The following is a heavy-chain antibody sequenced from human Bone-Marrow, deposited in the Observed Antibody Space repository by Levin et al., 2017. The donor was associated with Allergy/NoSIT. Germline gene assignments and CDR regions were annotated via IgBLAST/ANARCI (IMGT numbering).Heavy chain of an antibody. Sequence: PSETLSLTCAVYGGSFSGYYWSWIRQPPGKGLEWIGEINHSGSTNYNPSLKSRVTISVDTSKNQFSLKLSSVTAADTAVYYCARGRKIPHYDYVWGSYRQRVLDYWGQGTLVTVSS. CDR1: GGSFSGYY. D-gene: IGHD3-16*02. V-gene: IGHV4-34*01. CDR3: ARGRKIPHYDYVWGSYRQRVLDY. J-gene: IGHJ4*02. CDR2: INHSGST.